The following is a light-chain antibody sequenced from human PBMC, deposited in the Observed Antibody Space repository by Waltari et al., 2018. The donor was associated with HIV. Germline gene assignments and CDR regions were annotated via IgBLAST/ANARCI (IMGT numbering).Light chain of an antibody. J-gene: IGLJ2*01. CDR2: EVG. CDR1: GRAVGNYDL. V-gene: IGLV2-23*02. CDR3: SAYLDSATVL. Sequence: SALTQPASVSASPGQSITISCSGTGRAVGNYDLVSWYQQHPGKVPKLIIYEVGRRRSGVAYRFSGSKSGNTASLTISGLQADDEADYYCSAYLDSATVLFGGGTKLTFL.